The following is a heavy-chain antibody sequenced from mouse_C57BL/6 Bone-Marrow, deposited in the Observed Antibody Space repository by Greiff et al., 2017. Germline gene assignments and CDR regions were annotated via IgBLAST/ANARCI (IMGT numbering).Heavy chain of an antibody. CDR2: IDPENGDT. Sequence: EVQLQQSGAELVRPGASVKLSCTASGFNIKDDYMHWVKQRPEQGLEWIGWIDPENGDTEYASKFQGKATITADTSSNTAYLQLSSLTSEDTAVYYCTIVTTSFDYWGQGTTLTVSS. CDR3: TIVTTSFDY. V-gene: IGHV14-4*01. CDR1: GFNIKDDY. D-gene: IGHD2-5*01. J-gene: IGHJ2*01.